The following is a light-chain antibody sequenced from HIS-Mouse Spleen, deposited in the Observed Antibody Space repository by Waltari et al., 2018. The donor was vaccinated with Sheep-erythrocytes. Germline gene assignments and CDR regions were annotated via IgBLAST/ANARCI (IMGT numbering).Light chain of an antibody. J-gene: IGLJ3*02. CDR1: SSDVGSYNL. V-gene: IGLV2-23*01. CDR3: CSYAGSSTPWV. Sequence: QSALPQPASVSGSPGQSITISCTATSSDVGSYNLVSWYQQHPGKAPKLMIYEGSKRPSGVSNRFSGSKSGNTASLTISGLQAEDEADYYCCSYAGSSTPWVFGGGTKLTVL. CDR2: EGS.